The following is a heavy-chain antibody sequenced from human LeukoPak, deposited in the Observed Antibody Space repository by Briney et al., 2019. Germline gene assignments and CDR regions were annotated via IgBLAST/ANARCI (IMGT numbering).Heavy chain of an antibody. CDR3: ARAIDYYDSSGYFHDAFDI. J-gene: IGHJ3*02. CDR2: ISAYNGNT. CDR1: GYTFTNYG. D-gene: IGHD3-22*01. V-gene: IGHV1-18*01. Sequence: ASVKVSCKASGYTFTNYGVSWARQAPGQGLEWMGWISAYNGNTNYAQKLQGRVTMTTDTSTSTAYMELRSLRSDDTAVYYCARAIDYYDSSGYFHDAFDIWGQGTMVTVSS.